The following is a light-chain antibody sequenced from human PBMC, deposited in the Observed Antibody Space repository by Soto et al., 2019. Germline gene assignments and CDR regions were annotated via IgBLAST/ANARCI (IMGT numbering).Light chain of an antibody. V-gene: IGKV2-28*01. CDR2: LGS. CDR1: QSLLQSNGYNY. Sequence: EIVMTQSPLSLAVTPGEPASISCRSSQSLLQSNGYNYLDWYLQKPGQSPQLLIYLGSNRASGVPDRFSGSGSGTDFTLKISRVEAEDVGVYYCMQPLQSWTFGQGTKVDIK. J-gene: IGKJ1*01. CDR3: MQPLQSWT.